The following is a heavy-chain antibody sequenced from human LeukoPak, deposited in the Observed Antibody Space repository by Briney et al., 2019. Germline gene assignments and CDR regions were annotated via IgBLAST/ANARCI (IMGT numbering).Heavy chain of an antibody. V-gene: IGHV3-21*01. J-gene: IGHJ5*02. CDR2: ISSSSSYI. CDR1: GFTFSSYS. D-gene: IGHD6-6*01. Sequence: KPGGSLRLSCAASGFTFSSYSMNWVRQAPGKGLEWVSSISSSSSYIYYADSVKGRFTISRDNAKNSLYLQMNSLRAEDTAVYYCARGVLATLGYSSSARDWFDPWGQGTLVTVSS. CDR3: ARGVLATLGYSSSARDWFDP.